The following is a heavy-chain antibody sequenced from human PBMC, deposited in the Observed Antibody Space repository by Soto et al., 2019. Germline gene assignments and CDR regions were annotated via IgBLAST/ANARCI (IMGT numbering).Heavy chain of an antibody. CDR1: SGSISSSNW. CDR2: IYHSGST. V-gene: IGHV4-4*02. J-gene: IGHJ6*03. D-gene: IGHD6-13*01. Sequence: SETLSLTCAVSSGSISSSNWWSWVRQPPGKGLEWIGEIYHSGSTNYNPSLKSRVTISVDKSKNQFSRKLSSVTAADTAVYYCARGTFGQQLVHYYYYYYMDVWGKGTTVTVSS. CDR3: ARGTFGQQLVHYYYYYYMDV.